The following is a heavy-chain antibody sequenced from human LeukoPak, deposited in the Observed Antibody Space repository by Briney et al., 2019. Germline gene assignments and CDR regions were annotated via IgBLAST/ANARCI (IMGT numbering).Heavy chain of an antibody. J-gene: IGHJ2*01. Sequence: ASVKVSCKTSGHTFTGYYLHWVRQAPGQGLEWMGWINPNTGVTMYAQDFQGRVTMTRDTSISTAYMELSRLRHDDTALYYCARHSGGTDAVFPRLDYYFDLWGRGTLVTVSS. CDR3: ARHSGGTDAVFPRLDYYFDL. CDR1: GHTFTGYY. D-gene: IGHD3/OR15-3a*01. V-gene: IGHV1-2*02. CDR2: INPNTGVT.